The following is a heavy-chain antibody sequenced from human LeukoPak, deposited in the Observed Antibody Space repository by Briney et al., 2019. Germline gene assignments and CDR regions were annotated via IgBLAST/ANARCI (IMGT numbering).Heavy chain of an antibody. CDR2: IFTGDNT. CDR3: ARVLLTRFDY. Sequence: GGSLRLSCVVSRFTVSDNYMTWVRQAPGKGLEWVSVIFTGDNTHYADPVKGRFTISRDNSKNTLYLQMNSLRAEDTAVYYCARVLLTRFDYWGQGTLVTVSS. D-gene: IGHD4/OR15-4a*01. J-gene: IGHJ4*02. V-gene: IGHV3-66*02. CDR1: RFTVSDNY.